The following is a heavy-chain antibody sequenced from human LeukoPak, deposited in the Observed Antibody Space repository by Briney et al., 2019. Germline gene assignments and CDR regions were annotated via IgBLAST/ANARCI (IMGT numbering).Heavy chain of an antibody. D-gene: IGHD6-13*01. CDR2: ISGSGGST. CDR3: ARDFNSSSWYSGYFDY. Sequence: GGSLRLSCAASGFTFSSYAMSWVRQAPGKGLEGVSPISGSGGSTYYADSVKGRFTISRDNSKNTLYLQMNSLRAEDTAVYYCARDFNSSSWYSGYFDYWGQGTLVTVSS. J-gene: IGHJ4*02. CDR1: GFTFSSYA. V-gene: IGHV3-23*01.